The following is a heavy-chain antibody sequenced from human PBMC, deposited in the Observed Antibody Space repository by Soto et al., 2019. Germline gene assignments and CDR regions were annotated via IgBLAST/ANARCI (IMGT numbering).Heavy chain of an antibody. CDR1: GYTLTELS. J-gene: IGHJ6*02. V-gene: IGHV1-24*01. D-gene: IGHD6-13*01. CDR2: FDPEDGET. CDR3: AKVAPSRADVGSYSYYGLDV. Sequence: GASVKVSCKVSGYTLTELSMHWVGQAPGKGLEWMGGFDPEDGETILAQRFQGRVTMTGDTSTDTAYMELSSLRSDDTAVFYCAKVAPSRADVGSYSYYGLDVWGQGTTVTVSS.